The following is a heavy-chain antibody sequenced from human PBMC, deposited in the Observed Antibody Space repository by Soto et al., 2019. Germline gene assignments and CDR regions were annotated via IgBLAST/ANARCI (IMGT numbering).Heavy chain of an antibody. CDR1: GGSISSGDYY. D-gene: IGHD3-22*01. J-gene: IGHJ5*02. Sequence: PSETLSLTCTVSGGSISSGDYYWSWIRQPPGKGLEWIGYIYYSGSTYYNPSLKSRVTISVDTSKNQFSLKLSSVTAADTAVYYCARAQPIDRIVVVPPTWFDPWGQGTLVTVSS. CDR3: ARAQPIDRIVVVPPTWFDP. CDR2: IYYSGST. V-gene: IGHV4-30-4*01.